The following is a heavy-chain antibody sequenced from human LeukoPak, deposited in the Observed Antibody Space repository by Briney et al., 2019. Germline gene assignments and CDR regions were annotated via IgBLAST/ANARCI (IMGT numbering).Heavy chain of an antibody. CDR2: VAGHNGET. CDR3: AKLLGYCSGGSCPSSY. D-gene: IGHD2-15*01. Sequence: GGSLRLSCAASGFSLRDYDMNWIRQAPGKGLEWVSAVAGHNGETYYADSVKGRFTISRDNSLGTVFLLMDGLKTEDTAVYYCAKLLGYCSGGSCPSSYWGQGTLVTVSS. J-gene: IGHJ4*02. CDR1: GFSLRDYD. V-gene: IGHV3-23*01.